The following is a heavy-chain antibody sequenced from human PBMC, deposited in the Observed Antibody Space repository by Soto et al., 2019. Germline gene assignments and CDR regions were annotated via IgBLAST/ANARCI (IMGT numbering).Heavy chain of an antibody. Sequence: SETLSLTCTVSGGSISSYYWSWIRQPPGKGLEWIGYIYYSGSTNYNPSLKSRVTISVDTSKNQFSLKLSSVTAADTAVYYCARDKGPRPVTTFDCWGQGTLVTVSS. D-gene: IGHD4-17*01. CDR2: IYYSGST. CDR1: GGSISSYY. J-gene: IGHJ4*02. CDR3: ARDKGPRPVTTFDC. V-gene: IGHV4-59*01.